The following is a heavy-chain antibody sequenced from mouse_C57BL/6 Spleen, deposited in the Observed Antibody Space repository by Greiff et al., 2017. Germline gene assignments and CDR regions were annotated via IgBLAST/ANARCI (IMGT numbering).Heavy chain of an antibody. CDR1: GYTFTSYW. CDR3: ARGELGRGYFDY. Sequence: QVQLQQPGAELVKPGASVKLSCKASGYTFTSYWMQWVKQRPGQGLEWIGEIDPSDRYTNYNQKFKGKATLTVDTSSSTAYMQLSSLTSEDSAVYYCARGELGRGYFDYWGQGTTLTVSS. J-gene: IGHJ2*01. D-gene: IGHD4-1*01. V-gene: IGHV1-50*01. CDR2: IDPSDRYT.